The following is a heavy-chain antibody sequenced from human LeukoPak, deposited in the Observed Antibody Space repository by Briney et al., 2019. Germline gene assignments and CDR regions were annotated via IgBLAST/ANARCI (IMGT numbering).Heavy chain of an antibody. Sequence: GGSLRLSCAASGFTFSSYGMHWVRQAPGKGLEWVSAISGSGGSTYYTDSVMGRFTISRDNSKNTLYLQINSLRAEDTAVYYCAKDAYGSGSYYNAIDYWGQGTLVTVSS. CDR3: AKDAYGSGSYYNAIDY. J-gene: IGHJ4*02. CDR2: ISGSGGST. D-gene: IGHD3-10*01. CDR1: GFTFSSYG. V-gene: IGHV3-23*01.